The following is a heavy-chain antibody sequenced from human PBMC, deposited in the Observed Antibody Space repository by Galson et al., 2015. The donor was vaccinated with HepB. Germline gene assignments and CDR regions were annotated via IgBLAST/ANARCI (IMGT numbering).Heavy chain of an antibody. J-gene: IGHJ4*02. Sequence: SLRLSCAASGFTFSSYGMHWVRQAPGKGLEWVAVIWYDGSNKYYADSVKGRFTISKDNSKNTLYLQMNSLRAEDTAVYYCARIAVADNYFDYWGQGTLVTVSS. CDR1: GFTFSSYG. CDR2: IWYDGSNK. D-gene: IGHD6-19*01. V-gene: IGHV3-33*01. CDR3: ARIAVADNYFDY.